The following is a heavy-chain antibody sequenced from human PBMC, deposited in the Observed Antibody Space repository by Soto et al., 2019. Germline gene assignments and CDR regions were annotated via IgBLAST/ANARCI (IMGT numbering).Heavy chain of an antibody. Sequence: ASVKVSCKASGYTLTSYAINWVRQAPGQGLEWMGWINTNTGNPTYAQGFTGRFVFSLGTSVSTAYLQICSLKAEDTAVYYCARDISSSSWRNWFDPWGQGTRVIFSS. CDR2: INTNTGNP. CDR3: ARDISSSSWRNWFDP. CDR1: GYTLTSYA. V-gene: IGHV7-4-1*01. J-gene: IGHJ5*02. D-gene: IGHD6-13*01.